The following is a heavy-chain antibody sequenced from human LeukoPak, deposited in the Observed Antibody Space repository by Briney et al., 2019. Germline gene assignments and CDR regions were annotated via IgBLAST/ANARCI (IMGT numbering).Heavy chain of an antibody. J-gene: IGHJ4*02. CDR2: ISGSGGST. V-gene: IGHV3-23*01. CDR3: AKASAMIVVVSKHFDY. D-gene: IGHD3-22*01. CDR1: GFTFSSYA. Sequence: GGSLRLSCAASGFTFSSYAMSWVRQAPGKGLEWVSAISGSGGSTYYADSVKGRFTISRDNSKNTLYLQMNSLRAEDTAVYYRAKASAMIVVVSKHFDYWGRGTLVTVSS.